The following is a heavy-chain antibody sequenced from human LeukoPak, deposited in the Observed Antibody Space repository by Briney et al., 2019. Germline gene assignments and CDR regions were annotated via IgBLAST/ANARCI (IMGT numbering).Heavy chain of an antibody. Sequence: GSLRLTCAASGFTFSSYGIHWVRQAPGKGLEWVAVMWYDGSNTYYADSVTGRFTISRDNSKNTLYLQMNSLRAEDTAVYYCARGDYYGSGNYYSYYFDYWGQGTLVTVSS. CDR2: MWYDGSNT. CDR1: GFTFSSYG. CDR3: ARGDYYGSGNYYSYYFDY. V-gene: IGHV3-33*01. J-gene: IGHJ4*02. D-gene: IGHD3-10*01.